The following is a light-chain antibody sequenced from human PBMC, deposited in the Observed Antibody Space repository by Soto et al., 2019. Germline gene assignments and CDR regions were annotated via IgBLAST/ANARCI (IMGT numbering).Light chain of an antibody. CDR3: QQSESSPLT. CDR2: RAS. Sequence: EIVLTQSPDTLSLSPGERATLSCRASQRVSSGFLAWYQQKPGQAPRLLIYRASTRATGIPDRFTGSGSGTDFTLTISRLEPEDFAVYYCQQSESSPLTFGGGTKVEIK. J-gene: IGKJ4*01. V-gene: IGKV3-20*01. CDR1: QRVSSGF.